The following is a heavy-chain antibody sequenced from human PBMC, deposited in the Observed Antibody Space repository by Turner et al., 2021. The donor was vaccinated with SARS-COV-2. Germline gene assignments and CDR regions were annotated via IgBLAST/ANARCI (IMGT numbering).Heavy chain of an antibody. CDR1: GYTLTALS. J-gene: IGHJ5*02. CDR3: DTGYQLRVNWFDP. Sequence: QVQLVRPGAEVKKPGASVKVSSKISGYTLTALSMSWVRKAPGKGLGWMGGVVPEDGEPIYAQNFQGRVTMTEDTATNTTYMELRSRRSEAAAVYVCDTGYQLRVNWFDPWGQGTLVTVSS. CDR2: VVPEDGEP. V-gene: IGHV1-24*01. D-gene: IGHD2-2*01.